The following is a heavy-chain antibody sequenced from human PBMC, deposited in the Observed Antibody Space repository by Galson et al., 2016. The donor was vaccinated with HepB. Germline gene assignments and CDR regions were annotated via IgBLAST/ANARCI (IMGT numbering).Heavy chain of an antibody. CDR2: IIPIFGTA. D-gene: IGHD6-13*01. V-gene: IGHV1-69*13. CDR1: GGTFSSYA. CDR3: ARAWSSWYVNQHYYYGMDV. J-gene: IGHJ6*02. Sequence: SVKVSCKASGGTFSSYAISWVRQAPGQGLEWMGGIIPIFGTANYAQRFQGRVTITADESTSIAYMELSSLRSEDTAVYYCARAWSSWYVNQHYYYGMDVWGQGTTVIVSS.